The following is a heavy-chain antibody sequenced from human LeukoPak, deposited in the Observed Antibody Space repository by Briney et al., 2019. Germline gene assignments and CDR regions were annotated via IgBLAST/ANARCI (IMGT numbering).Heavy chain of an antibody. J-gene: IGHJ2*01. Sequence: SQSLSLTCTVAGASISSYYWNWIRQPPGKGLEWIGNINYIGSTDYNPSLKSRVTISVDTPKTVIPLRLSSVTAADTAVYHCPRKKGPYWYFDLWGRGTLVTVSS. CDR3: PRKKGPYWYFDL. CDR1: GASISSYY. V-gene: IGHV4-59*01. CDR2: INYIGST.